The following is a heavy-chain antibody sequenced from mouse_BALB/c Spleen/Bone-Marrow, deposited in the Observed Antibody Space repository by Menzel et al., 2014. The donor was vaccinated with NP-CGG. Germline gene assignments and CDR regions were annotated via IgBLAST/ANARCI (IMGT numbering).Heavy chain of an antibody. J-gene: IGHJ1*01. D-gene: IGHD2-4*01. CDR1: GFTLTDYY. V-gene: IGHV7-3*02. CDR2: IRNKANGYTT. CDR3: AREIINDYHWYFDV. Sequence: EVKLMESGGGLVQPGGSLRLSCATSGFTLTDYYMSWVRQPPGKALEWLGFIRNKANGYTTEYSASVKGRFTISRDNSQSILYLQMNTLRAEDSATYYCAREIINDYHWYFDVWGAGTTVTVSS.